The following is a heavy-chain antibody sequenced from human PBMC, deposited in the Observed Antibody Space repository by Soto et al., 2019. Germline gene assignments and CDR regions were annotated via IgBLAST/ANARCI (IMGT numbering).Heavy chain of an antibody. CDR2: TGSGTGPG. J-gene: IGHJ4*02. Sequence: QVQLVQSGTEVKKPGSSVKVSCKASGGSLSTNPISWVRQAPGQGLEWMGGTGSGTGPGNHAQKFQGRLTVTADKCTSTVYMELTNSSSDDTAVYYCARRHSGRLFRFFDSWGQGKLVTVSS. D-gene: IGHD2-15*01. V-gene: IGHV1-69*06. CDR1: GGSLSTNP. CDR3: ARRHSGRLFRFFDS.